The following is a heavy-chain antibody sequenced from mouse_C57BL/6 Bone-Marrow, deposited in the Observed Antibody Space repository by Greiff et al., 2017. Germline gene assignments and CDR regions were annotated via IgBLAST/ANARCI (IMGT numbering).Heavy chain of an antibody. Sequence: EVMLVESGGGLVQPGGSLKLSCAASGFTFSDYYMYWVRQTPEKRLEWVAYISNGGGSTYYPDTVKGRFTISRDHAKNTLYLQMSRLKSEDTAMYYCARQHGYLDYWGQGTTRTVAS. D-gene: IGHD1-1*02. J-gene: IGHJ2*01. CDR1: GFTFSDYY. CDR2: ISNGGGST. V-gene: IGHV5-12*01. CDR3: ARQHGYLDY.